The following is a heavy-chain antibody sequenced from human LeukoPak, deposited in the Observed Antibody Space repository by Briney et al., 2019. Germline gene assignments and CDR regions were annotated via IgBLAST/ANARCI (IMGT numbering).Heavy chain of an antibody. J-gene: IGHJ4*02. CDR2: INHSGST. Sequence: SETLSPTCAVYGGSFSGYYWSWIRQPPGKGLEWIGEINHSGSTNYNPSLKSRVTISVDTSKNQFSLKLSSVTAADTAVYYCARGHVSYYYDSSGYLEYWGQGTLVTVSS. V-gene: IGHV4-34*01. CDR3: ARGHVSYYYDSSGYLEY. CDR1: GGSFSGYY. D-gene: IGHD3-22*01.